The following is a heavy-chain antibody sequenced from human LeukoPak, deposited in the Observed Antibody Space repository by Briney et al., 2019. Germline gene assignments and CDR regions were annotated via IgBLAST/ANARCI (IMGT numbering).Heavy chain of an antibody. CDR2: IYTSGST. J-gene: IGHJ3*02. V-gene: IGHV4-4*07. CDR1: GASIRRYF. CDR3: ARRSDAFDI. Sequence: SETLSLTCSVSGASIRRYFWSWIRQPAGKGLEWIGRIYTSGSTNYNPSLKSRVTMSVDTSKNQFSLKLSSVTAADTAVYYCARRSDAFDIWGQGTMVTVSS.